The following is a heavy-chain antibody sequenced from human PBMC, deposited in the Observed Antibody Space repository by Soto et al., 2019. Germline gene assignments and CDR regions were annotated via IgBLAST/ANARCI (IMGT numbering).Heavy chain of an antibody. CDR3: ASGVVGYYDFWSGPRVDV. CDR2: ISSSSSYI. J-gene: IGHJ6*04. V-gene: IGHV3-21*01. Sequence: GGSLRLSCAAFGFTFSCYCMNWVRQATGKGLEWVSSISSSSSYIYYADSVKGRFTISRDNAKNSLYLQMNSLRAEDTAVYYCASGVVGYYDFWSGPRVDVWGKGTTVTVSS. D-gene: IGHD3-3*01. CDR1: GFTFSCYC.